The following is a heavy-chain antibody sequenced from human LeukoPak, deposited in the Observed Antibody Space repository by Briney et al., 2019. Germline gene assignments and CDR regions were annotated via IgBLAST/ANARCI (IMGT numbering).Heavy chain of an antibody. CDR2: ISSSGTYI. CDR3: ARIAVADNLFDY. CDR1: AFTFSGYS. V-gene: IGHV3-21*01. J-gene: IGHJ4*02. D-gene: IGHD6-19*01. Sequence: GGSLRLSCAASAFTFSGYSMTWVRQAPGKGLEWVSSISSSGTYIYYADSVKGRFTISRDNAKNSLYLQMNSLRAEDTAVYYCARIAVADNLFDYWGQGALVTVSS.